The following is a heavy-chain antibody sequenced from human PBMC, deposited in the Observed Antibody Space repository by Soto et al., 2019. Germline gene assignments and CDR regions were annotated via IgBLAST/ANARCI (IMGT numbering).Heavy chain of an antibody. CDR2: ISSYGADT. CDR3: VKEGYMRSDWYGQFDY. D-gene: IGHD6-19*01. V-gene: IGHV3-64D*06. CDR1: GFTFNSYA. Sequence: GGSLRLSCSASGFTFNSYAMHWVRQAPGKGLEFVSAISSYGADTYYADSVKGRFAVSRDNSKNTLYLQMSSLRAEDTALYYCVKEGYMRSDWYGQFDYWGQGALVTVSS. J-gene: IGHJ4*02.